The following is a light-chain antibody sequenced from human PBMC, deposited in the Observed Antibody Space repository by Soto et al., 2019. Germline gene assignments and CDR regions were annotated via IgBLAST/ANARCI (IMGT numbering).Light chain of an antibody. CDR3: QQRSNWPLT. CDR2: DAS. V-gene: IGKV3-11*01. J-gene: IGKJ4*01. CDR1: QSVSSY. Sequence: EIVLTQSPATLSLSPGERATLSCRASQSVSSYLAWYQQKPGQAPRLLIYDASNRVTGIPARFSGSGSGTDFTLTISSLEPEDCAVYYCQQRSNWPLTFGGGTKVEIK.